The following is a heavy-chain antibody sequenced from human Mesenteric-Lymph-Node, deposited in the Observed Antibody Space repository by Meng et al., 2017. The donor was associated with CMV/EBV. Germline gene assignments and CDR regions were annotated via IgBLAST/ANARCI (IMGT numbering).Heavy chain of an antibody. CDR2: IIPIFGTA. V-gene: IGHV1-69*05. CDR3: ARVLGGAAGDY. CDR1: GGTFSRYA. J-gene: IGHJ4*02. Sequence: CKASGGTFSRYAISWVRQAPGQGLEWMGGIIPIFGTANYAQKFQGRVTITTDESTSTAYMELSSLRSEDTAVYYCARVLGGAAGDYWGQGTLVTVSS. D-gene: IGHD1-26*01.